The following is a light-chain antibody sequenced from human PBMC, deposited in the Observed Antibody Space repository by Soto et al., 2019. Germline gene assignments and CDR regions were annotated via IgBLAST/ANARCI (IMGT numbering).Light chain of an antibody. CDR1: QGISSY. CDR2: AAS. CDR3: QQYYSYPPIT. J-gene: IGKJ5*01. Sequence: AIRMTQSPSSVSSSTGDRVTIACLSSQGISSYLAWYQQKPGKAPKLLIYAASTLQSGVPSRFSGSGSGTDFTLTISCLQSEDFATYYCQQYYSYPPITFGQGTRLEI. V-gene: IGKV1-8*01.